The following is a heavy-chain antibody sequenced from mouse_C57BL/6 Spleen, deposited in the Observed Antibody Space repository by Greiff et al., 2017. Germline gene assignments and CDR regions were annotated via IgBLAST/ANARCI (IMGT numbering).Heavy chain of an antibody. CDR3: ARRRDDGYYYYAMDY. V-gene: IGHV3-6*01. J-gene: IGHJ4*01. Sequence: EVQLQQSGPGLVKPSQSLSLTCSVTGYSITSGYYWNWIRQFPGNKLEWMGYISYDGSNNYNPSLKNRISITRDTSKNQFFLKLNSVTTEDTATYYCARRRDDGYYYYAMDYWGQGTSVTVSS. CDR1: GYSITSGYY. CDR2: ISYDGSN. D-gene: IGHD2-3*01.